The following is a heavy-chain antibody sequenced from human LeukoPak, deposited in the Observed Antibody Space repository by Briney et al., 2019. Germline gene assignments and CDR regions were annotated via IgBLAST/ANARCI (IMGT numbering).Heavy chain of an antibody. J-gene: IGHJ5*02. CDR2: IYPGESIYASENT. CDR1: GVSISAYY. D-gene: IGHD4-17*01. CDR3: ARHHYGDFKWFDP. Sequence: PSETLSLTCSVSGVSISAYYWSWIRQPAGKGLEWIGRIYPGESIYASENTNYNPSLKSRVSMSGDTSKNQVSLKLRSVTAADTAVYYCARHHYGDFKWFDPWGQGTLVTVSS. V-gene: IGHV4-4*07.